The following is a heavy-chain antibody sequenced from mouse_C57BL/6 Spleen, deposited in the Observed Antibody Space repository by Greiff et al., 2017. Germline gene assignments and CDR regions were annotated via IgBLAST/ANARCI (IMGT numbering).Heavy chain of an antibody. CDR2: IDPSDSYT. D-gene: IGHD2-3*01. Sequence: QVQLKQPGAELVMPGASVKLSCKASGYTFTSYWMHWVKQRPGQGLEWIGEIDPSDSYTNYNQKFKGKSTLTVDKSSSTAYMQLSSLTSEDSAVYYCAIPSDYDGYYAYWGQGTLVTVSA. J-gene: IGHJ3*01. V-gene: IGHV1-69*01. CDR3: AIPSDYDGYYAY. CDR1: GYTFTSYW.